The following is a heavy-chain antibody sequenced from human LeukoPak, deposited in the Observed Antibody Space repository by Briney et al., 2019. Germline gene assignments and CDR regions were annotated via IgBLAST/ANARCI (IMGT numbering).Heavy chain of an antibody. CDR1: GGSIRGYY. Sequence: PSETLSLTCTVSGGSIRGYYWSWIRQPPGKGLEWIGYIYYSGSTNYNPSLKSRVTISLDTYKNQFSLKLSSVTAADTAVYYCARTTTWAVAGFSPFYLDYWGQGTLVTVSS. CDR3: ARTTTWAVAGFSPFYLDY. V-gene: IGHV4-59*01. J-gene: IGHJ4*02. CDR2: IYYSGST. D-gene: IGHD6-19*01.